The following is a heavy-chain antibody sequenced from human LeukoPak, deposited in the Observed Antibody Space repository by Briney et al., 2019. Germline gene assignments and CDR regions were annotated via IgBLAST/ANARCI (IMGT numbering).Heavy chain of an antibody. CDR3: AKDINPVYDFWSDYYNQPLYYFDY. V-gene: IGHV3-23*01. D-gene: IGHD3-3*01. CDR2: ISGSGGST. Sequence: GGSLRLSCAASGFTFSSYAMSWVRQAPGKGLEWVSAISGSGGSTYYADSVKGRFTISRDNSKNTLYLQMNSLRAEDTAVYYCAKDINPVYDFWSDYYNQPLYYFDYWGQGTLVTVSS. J-gene: IGHJ4*02. CDR1: GFTFSSYA.